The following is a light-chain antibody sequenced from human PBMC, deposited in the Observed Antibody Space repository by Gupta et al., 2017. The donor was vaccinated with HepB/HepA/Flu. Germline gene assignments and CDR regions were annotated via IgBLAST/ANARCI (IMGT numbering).Light chain of an antibody. Sequence: EIVSTHSPATLPSSPGDRATLCRRAMQSVSSSYLAWYQQKPGQAPRLLIYGASSRATGIPDRFSGSGSGTDFTLTISRLEPEDFAVYYCQQYGSSPTTFGQGTKVEIK. J-gene: IGKJ1*01. CDR1: QSVSSSY. V-gene: IGKV3-20*01. CDR3: QQYGSSPTT. CDR2: GAS.